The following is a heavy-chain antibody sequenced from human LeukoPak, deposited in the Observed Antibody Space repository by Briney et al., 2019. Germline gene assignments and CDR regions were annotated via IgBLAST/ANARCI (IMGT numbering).Heavy chain of an antibody. CDR3: AREERITMVRGVIGDI. V-gene: IGHV1-2*02. CDR1: GYTFTGYY. Sequence: ASVKVSCKASGYTFTGYYMHWVRQAPGQGLEWMRWINPNSGGTNYAQKFQGRVTMTRDMSISTAYMELSRLRSDDTAVYYCAREERITMVRGVIGDIWGQGTMVTVSS. J-gene: IGHJ3*02. D-gene: IGHD3-10*01. CDR2: INPNSGGT.